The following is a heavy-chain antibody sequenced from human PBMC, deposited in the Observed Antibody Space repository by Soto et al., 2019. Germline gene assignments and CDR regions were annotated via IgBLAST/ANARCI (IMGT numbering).Heavy chain of an antibody. CDR2: IIPIFGTA. D-gene: IGHD6-6*01. Sequence: QVQLVQSGAEVMKPGSSVKVSCKASGGTFSSYAISWVRQAPGQGLEWMGGIIPIFGTANYAQKFQGRVTITADESTSTAYMELSSLRSENTAVYYCARDKEAARRYYYYYGMVVWGQGTTVTVSS. J-gene: IGHJ6*02. V-gene: IGHV1-69*01. CDR1: GGTFSSYA. CDR3: ARDKEAARRYYYYYGMVV.